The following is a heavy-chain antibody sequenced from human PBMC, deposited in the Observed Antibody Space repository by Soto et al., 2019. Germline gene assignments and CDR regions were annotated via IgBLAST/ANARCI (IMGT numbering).Heavy chain of an antibody. CDR2: IDPSQSYF. D-gene: IGHD3-9*01. V-gene: IGHV5-10-1*01. CDR3: ARQSDDDVLTGYFNWFDA. J-gene: IGHJ5*01. CDR1: GYSITNHW. Sequence: PGASLKISCEASGYSITNHWINWVRQMPGKGLEWVGRIDPSQSYFYYNPSFQGHVTISADKSTSKAYSQWSSQKASDTCIYYCARQSDDDVLTGYFNWFDAWGRGTQVTVSS.